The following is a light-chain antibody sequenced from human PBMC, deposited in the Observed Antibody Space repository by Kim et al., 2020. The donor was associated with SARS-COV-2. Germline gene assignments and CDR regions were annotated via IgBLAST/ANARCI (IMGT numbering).Light chain of an antibody. J-gene: IGKJ2*01. CDR1: QNIGIN. CDR3: QQYGDWPYV. CDR2: GAS. V-gene: IGKV3-15*01. Sequence: SVAPGERATLSCRNSQNIGINLAWYQQKPGQAPRLLIYGASTRATGISDRFSGSGSGTDFTLTISSLQSEDLAVYYCQQYGDWPYVFGQGTKLEI.